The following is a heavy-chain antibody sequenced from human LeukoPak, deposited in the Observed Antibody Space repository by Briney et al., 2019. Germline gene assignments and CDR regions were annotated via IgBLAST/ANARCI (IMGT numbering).Heavy chain of an antibody. V-gene: IGHV3-15*01. CDR3: TTKVWSYYYYYGMDV. D-gene: IGHD3-3*01. CDR1: GFTFSNAW. CDR2: KSKTDGGTT. Sequence: GGSLRLCCAASGFTFSNAWMSWVRQAPGKGLEWVGRKSKTDGGTTDYAAPVKGRFTISRDDSKNTLYLQMNSLKTEDTAVYYCTTKVWSYYYYYGMDVWGKGTTVTVSS. J-gene: IGHJ6*04.